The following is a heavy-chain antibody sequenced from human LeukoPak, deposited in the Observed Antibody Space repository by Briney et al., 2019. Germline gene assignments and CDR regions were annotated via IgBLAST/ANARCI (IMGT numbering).Heavy chain of an antibody. J-gene: IGHJ4*02. V-gene: IGHV4-59*01. D-gene: IGHD6-13*01. CDR2: IYYSGST. CDR3: ARVTGYRIEDYFDY. Sequence: SETLSLTCTVSGGSISSYYWSWIRQPPGKGLEWIGYIYYSGSTNYNPSLKSRVTISVETSKNEFSLKLRSVTAADTAVYYCARVTGYRIEDYFDYWGQGTLVTVSS. CDR1: GGSISSYY.